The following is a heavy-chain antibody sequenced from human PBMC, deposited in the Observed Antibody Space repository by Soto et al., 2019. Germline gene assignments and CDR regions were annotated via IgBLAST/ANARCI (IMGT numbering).Heavy chain of an antibody. CDR1: GWIFTFQY. CDR2: ITPYNGNV. CDR3: ARSATSGDQHFIYS. D-gene: IGHD7-27*01. V-gene: IGHV1-45*02. Sequence: QMQLLQSGAEVKKTGSSVKISCKTSGWIFTFQYLHWVRQAPGQGLEWLGWITPYNGNVKYAQHFQGRISITMDNSLSPLFLELRYLRPEDTVLYYCARSATSGDQHFIYSWGQGTLVTVSS. J-gene: IGHJ4*02.